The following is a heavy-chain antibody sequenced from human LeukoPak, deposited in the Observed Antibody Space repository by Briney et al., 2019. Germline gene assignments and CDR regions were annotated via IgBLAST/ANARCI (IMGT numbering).Heavy chain of an antibody. D-gene: IGHD4-11*01. J-gene: IGHJ5*02. CDR1: GYTFSDYY. Sequence: ASVKVSCKASGYTFSDYYMHWVRQAPGQGPEWMGWINPNSAGTKYAQKFQGRVTMTWDTSISTAYMELSRLTSDDTAVYYCARHSKYVNNWFDPWGQGTLVTVSA. CDR3: ARHSKYVNNWFDP. CDR2: INPNSAGT. V-gene: IGHV1-2*02.